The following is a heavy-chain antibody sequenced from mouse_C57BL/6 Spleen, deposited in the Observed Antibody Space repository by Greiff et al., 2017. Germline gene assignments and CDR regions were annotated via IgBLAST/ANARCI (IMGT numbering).Heavy chain of an antibody. Sequence: QVQLKESGPELVKPGASVKISCKASGYAFSSSWMNWVKQRPGKGLEWIGRLYPGDGDTNYNGKFKGKATLTADKSSSTAYMQLSSLTSEDSAVYFCARCYDGYFDVWGTGTTVTVSS. D-gene: IGHD2-3*01. CDR3: ARCYDGYFDV. CDR1: GYAFSSSW. J-gene: IGHJ1*03. CDR2: LYPGDGDT. V-gene: IGHV1-82*01.